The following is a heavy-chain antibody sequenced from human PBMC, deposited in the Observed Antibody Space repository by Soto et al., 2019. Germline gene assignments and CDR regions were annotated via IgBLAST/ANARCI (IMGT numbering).Heavy chain of an antibody. Sequence: ASVKVSCKASGYTFTSYGISWVRQAPGQGLEWMGWISAYNGNTNYAQKLQGRVTMTADTSTSTAYMELRSLRSDDTAVYYCARDRKAMIVVAPDAFDIWGQGTMVTVSS. D-gene: IGHD3-22*01. J-gene: IGHJ3*02. V-gene: IGHV1-18*01. CDR2: ISAYNGNT. CDR1: GYTFTSYG. CDR3: ARDRKAMIVVAPDAFDI.